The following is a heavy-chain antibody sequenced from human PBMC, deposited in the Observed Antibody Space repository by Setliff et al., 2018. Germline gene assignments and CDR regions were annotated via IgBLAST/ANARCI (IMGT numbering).Heavy chain of an antibody. D-gene: IGHD1-1*01. CDR3: ARDSLTTLRRRSFDI. V-gene: IGHV3-23*01. CDR1: GFTFSSYA. Sequence: GSLRLSCVASGFTFSSYAMSWVRQAPGKGLEWVSAISGSSGNTFYADSVKGRFTISRENSKDTLYLQMNSLRAEDTAVYYCARDSLTTLRRRSFDIWGQGTMVTVSS. CDR2: ISGSSGNT. J-gene: IGHJ3*02.